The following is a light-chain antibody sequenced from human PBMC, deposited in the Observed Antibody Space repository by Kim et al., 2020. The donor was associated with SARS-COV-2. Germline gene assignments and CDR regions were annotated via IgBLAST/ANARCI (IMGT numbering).Light chain of an antibody. CDR2: DVS. CDR1: SRDVGGYNY. V-gene: IGLV2-14*03. CDR3: SSYTSSSTLVV. Sequence: QSVTISCTGTSRDVGGYNYVSWYQQHPGTSPKLMIYDVSSRPSGISDRFSGSKSGYTASLTISGLRAEDEADYFCSSYTSSSTLVVFGAGTQLTVL. J-gene: IGLJ2*01.